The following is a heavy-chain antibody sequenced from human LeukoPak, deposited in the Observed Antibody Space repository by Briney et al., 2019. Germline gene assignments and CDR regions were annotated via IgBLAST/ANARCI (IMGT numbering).Heavy chain of an antibody. CDR3: ARAKLGGPVAFDI. CDR1: GGSFSAYY. V-gene: IGHV4-34*01. Sequence: SETLSLICAVYGGSFSAYYWNWIRQSPGKALEWIGEINHSGSTKYNPSLKSRVTISVDTSKNQFSLKLRSVTAADTAVYYCARAKLGGPVAFDIWGQGTMVTVSS. D-gene: IGHD3-10*01. J-gene: IGHJ3*02. CDR2: INHSGST.